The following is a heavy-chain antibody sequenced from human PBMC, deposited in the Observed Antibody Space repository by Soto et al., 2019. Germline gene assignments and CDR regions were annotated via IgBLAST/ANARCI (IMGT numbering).Heavy chain of an antibody. V-gene: IGHV3-23*01. Sequence: PGGSLRLSCAASGFTFSSYAMSWVRQAPGKGLEWVSAISGSGGSTYYADSVKGRFTISRDNSKNTLYLQMNSLRAGDTAVYYSAKDYGSGSYYNEYFQHWGQGTLVTVSS. J-gene: IGHJ1*01. CDR2: ISGSGGST. CDR3: AKDYGSGSYYNEYFQH. D-gene: IGHD3-10*01. CDR1: GFTFSSYA.